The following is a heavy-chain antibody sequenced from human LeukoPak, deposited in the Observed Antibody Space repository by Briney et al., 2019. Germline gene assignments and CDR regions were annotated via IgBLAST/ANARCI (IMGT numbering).Heavy chain of an antibody. CDR1: GGSISSYY. V-gene: IGHV4-59*01. J-gene: IGHJ6*02. D-gene: IGHD4-17*01. Sequence: PSETLSLTCTVSGGSISSYYWSWIRQPPGKGLEWIGYIYYSGSTNYNPSLKSRVTMSVDTSKNQFSLKLSSVTAADTAVYYCARAGDFTLYYYYYYGMDAWGQGTTVTVSS. CDR2: IYYSGST. CDR3: ARAGDFTLYYYYYYGMDA.